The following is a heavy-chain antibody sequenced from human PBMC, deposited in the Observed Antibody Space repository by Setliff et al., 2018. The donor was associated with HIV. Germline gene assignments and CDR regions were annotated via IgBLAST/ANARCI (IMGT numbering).Heavy chain of an antibody. CDR1: GGSISSGYYY. CDR2: IYYSGNP. CDR3: AREIPYSYGGRGHPL. J-gene: IGHJ4*02. V-gene: IGHV4-31*03. D-gene: IGHD3-22*01. Sequence: SETLSLTCTVSGGSISSGYYYWSWIRQHPGKGLEWIGYIYYSGNPFYNPSLRSRVTISLGTSKNQFSLKLSSVTAADTAVYYCAREIPYSYGGRGHPLWGQGTLVTVSS.